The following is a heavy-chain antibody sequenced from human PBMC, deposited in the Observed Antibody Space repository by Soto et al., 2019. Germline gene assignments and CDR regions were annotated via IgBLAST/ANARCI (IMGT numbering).Heavy chain of an antibody. CDR3: AKSYGSGWYVHFDF. CDR2: ISHDGSNK. J-gene: IGHJ4*02. D-gene: IGHD6-19*01. CDR1: GFTFSSYA. Sequence: VGSLRLSCAVSGFTFSSYAMHWVRQAPGKGLEWVALISHDGSNKYYADSVKGRFTISRDNSKNTLSLQVNSLRPEDTAVYYCAKSYGSGWYVHFDFWGQGTPVTVSS. V-gene: IGHV3-30*18.